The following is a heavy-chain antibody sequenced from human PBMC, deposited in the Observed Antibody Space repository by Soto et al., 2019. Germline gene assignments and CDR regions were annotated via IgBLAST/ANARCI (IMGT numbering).Heavy chain of an antibody. CDR2: INPNSGGT. V-gene: IGHV1-2*02. CDR1: GYTFTGYY. CDR3: ARDLTVRPSDAFDI. D-gene: IGHD4-4*01. Sequence: GASVKVSCKASGYTFTGYYMHWVRQAPGQGLEWMGWINPNSGGTNYAQKFQGRVTMTRDTSISTAYMELSRLRSDDTAVYYCARDLTVRPSDAFDIWGQGTMVTVSS. J-gene: IGHJ3*02.